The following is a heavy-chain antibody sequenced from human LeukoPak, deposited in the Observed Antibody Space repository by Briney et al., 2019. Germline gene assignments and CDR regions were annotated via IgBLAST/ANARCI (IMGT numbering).Heavy chain of an antibody. CDR2: IYISGSGST. J-gene: IGHJ3*02. CDR1: GGSISSYY. CDR3: ARRFGEPHAFDI. V-gene: IGHV4-4*07. Sequence: PSETLSLTCTVSGGSISSYYWSWIRQPAGKGLEWIGRIYISGSGSTYYNPSLKSRVTISVDTSKNQFSLKLSSVTAADTAVYYCARRFGEPHAFDIWGQGTMVTVSS. D-gene: IGHD3-10*01.